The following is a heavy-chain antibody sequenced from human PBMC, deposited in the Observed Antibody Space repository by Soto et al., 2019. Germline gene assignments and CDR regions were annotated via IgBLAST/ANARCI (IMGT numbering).Heavy chain of an antibody. J-gene: IGHJ6*02. V-gene: IGHV5-10-1*01. CDR1: GYSFTSYW. CDR3: ARRKGSGYYYYGMDV. Sequence: PGESPKISCKGSGYSFTSYWLSWVRQMPGKGLEWMGRIGPSDSYTNYSPSFQGHVTISADKSISTAYLQWSSLKASDTAVYYCARRKGSGYYYYGMDVWGQGTTVTVSS. D-gene: IGHD2-15*01. CDR2: IGPSDSYT.